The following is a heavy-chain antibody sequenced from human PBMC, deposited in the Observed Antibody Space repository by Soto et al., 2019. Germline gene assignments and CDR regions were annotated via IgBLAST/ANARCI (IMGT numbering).Heavy chain of an antibody. CDR3: ASPSYDSSGYRPPYFDY. V-gene: IGHV1-69*13. CDR2: IIPIFGTA. Sequence: VKVSCKASGGTFSSYAISWVRQAPGQGLEWMGGIIPIFGTANYAQKFQGRVTITADESTSTAYMELSSLRSEDTAVYYCASPSYDSSGYRPPYFDYWGQGTLVTVSS. CDR1: GGTFSSYA. D-gene: IGHD3-22*01. J-gene: IGHJ4*02.